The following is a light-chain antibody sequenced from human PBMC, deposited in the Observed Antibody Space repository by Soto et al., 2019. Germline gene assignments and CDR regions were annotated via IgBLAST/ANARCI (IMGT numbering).Light chain of an antibody. CDR3: QVRDVWPS. CDR1: QSVSTS. V-gene: IGKV3-11*01. CDR2: DAS. Sequence: IVLTPSPAALALYPGESAVLSCRASQSVSTSLAWYQHKPGQAPRLFIYDASKRAPGIPARFAGSGSGTDFTLTISSLEPEDIAVYYCQVRDVWPSFGQGTRWIS. J-gene: IGKJ1*01.